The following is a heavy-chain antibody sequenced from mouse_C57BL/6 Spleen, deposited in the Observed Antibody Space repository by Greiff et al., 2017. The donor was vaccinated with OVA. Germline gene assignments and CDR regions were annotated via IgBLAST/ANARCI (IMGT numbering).Heavy chain of an antibody. CDR2: ILPGSGST. V-gene: IGHV1-9*01. CDR1: GYTFTGYW. J-gene: IGHJ1*03. CDR3: ARDYGSTHWYFDV. D-gene: IGHD1-1*01. Sequence: QVQLQQSGAELMKPGASVKLSCKATGYTFTGYWIEWVKQRPGHGLEWIGEILPGSGSTNYNEKFKGKATFTADPSSNTAYMQLSSLTTEHSAIYYCARDYGSTHWYFDVWGTGTTVTVSS.